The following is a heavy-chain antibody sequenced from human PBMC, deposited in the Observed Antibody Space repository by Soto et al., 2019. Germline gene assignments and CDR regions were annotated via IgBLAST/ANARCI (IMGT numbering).Heavy chain of an antibody. CDR1: GFTFSSYA. J-gene: IGHJ6*03. CDR3: ARGPYSNYPYYYYYYYMDV. D-gene: IGHD4-4*01. V-gene: IGHV3-30-3*01. CDR2: ISYDGSNK. Sequence: GGSLRLSCAASGFTFSSYAMHWVRQAPGKGLEWVAVISYDGSNKYYADSVKGRFTISRDNSKNTLYLQMNSLRAEDTAVYYCARGPYSNYPYYYYYYYMDVWGKGTTVTVSS.